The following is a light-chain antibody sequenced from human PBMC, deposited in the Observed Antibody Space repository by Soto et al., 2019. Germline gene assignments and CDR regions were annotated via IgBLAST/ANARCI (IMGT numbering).Light chain of an antibody. Sequence: DIQVTQSPSSLSASVGDRVTVTCRASQSINRDLNWYKQKPGKAPKLLINAASSLQSGVPSRFSGSGSGTGFTLTISSLQPEDFATYYCQQSYRTPYTFGQGTKLEIK. J-gene: IGKJ2*01. V-gene: IGKV1-39*01. CDR2: AAS. CDR3: QQSYRTPYT. CDR1: QSINRD.